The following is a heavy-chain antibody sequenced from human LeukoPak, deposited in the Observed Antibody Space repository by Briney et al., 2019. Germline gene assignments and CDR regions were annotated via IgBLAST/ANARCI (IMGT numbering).Heavy chain of an antibody. CDR3: ARDRGGNQLLRWAGAFDI. CDR2: INPNSGGT. CDR1: GGTFSSYA. Sequence: GASVMVSCKASGGTFSSYAISWVRQAPGQGLEWMGWINPNSGGTNYAQKFQGWVTMTRGTSISTAYMELSRLRSDDTAVYYCARDRGGNQLLRWAGAFDIWGQGTMVTVSS. V-gene: IGHV1-2*04. J-gene: IGHJ3*02. D-gene: IGHD2-2*01.